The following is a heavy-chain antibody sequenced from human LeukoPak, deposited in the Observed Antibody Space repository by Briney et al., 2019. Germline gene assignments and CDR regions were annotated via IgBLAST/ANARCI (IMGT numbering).Heavy chain of an antibody. J-gene: IGHJ4*02. CDR3: AKDFCANGVCYAFDY. CDR2: ISGSGGRK. Sequence: PGGSLRLSCAASGFSFSSYAMSWVRQAPGKGLEWVSAISGSGGRKYSADSVKGRLTISRENSKNTLYLQRNGLRAENTAVYYCAKDFCANGVCYAFDYWGQGTLVTVSS. V-gene: IGHV3-23*01. D-gene: IGHD2-8*01. CDR1: GFSFSSYA.